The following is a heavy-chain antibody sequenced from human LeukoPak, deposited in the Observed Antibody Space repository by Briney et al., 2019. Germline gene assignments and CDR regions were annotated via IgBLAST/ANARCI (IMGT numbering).Heavy chain of an antibody. V-gene: IGHV3-21*01. CDR3: ATPGGRITMVRGVILPGDSYYFDY. D-gene: IGHD3-10*01. CDR1: GFTFSSYS. CDR2: ISSSSSYI. J-gene: IGHJ4*02. Sequence: PGGSLRLSCAASGFTFSSYSMNWVRQAPGKGLEWVSSISSSSSYIYYADSVKGRFTISRDNAKNSLYLQMNSLRAEDTAVYYCATPGGRITMVRGVILPGDSYYFDYWGQGTLVTVSS.